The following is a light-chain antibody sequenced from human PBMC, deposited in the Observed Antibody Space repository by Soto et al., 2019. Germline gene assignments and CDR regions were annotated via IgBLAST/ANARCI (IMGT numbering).Light chain of an antibody. Sequence: DTXMTQSPGNLXVSPGERGTLXCRASQRVGSDLAWYQQNPGQAPRPLIYHTSTRATGIKARLSGSGSGKEFSINISRMQSEDFEVYYCTQYNHWPPWTFGHGTKVDI. CDR3: TQYNHWPPWT. V-gene: IGKV3-15*01. J-gene: IGKJ1*01. CDR1: QRVGSD. CDR2: HTS.